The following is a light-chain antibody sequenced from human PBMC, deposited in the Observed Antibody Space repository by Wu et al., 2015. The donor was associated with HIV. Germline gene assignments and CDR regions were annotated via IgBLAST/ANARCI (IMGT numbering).Light chain of an antibody. Sequence: DIQMTQSPSTLSASVGDRVTITCRASQSISSWLAWYQQKQGKAPKVLIYAASTLQSGVPSRFSGSGSGTDFTLTISSLQPEDVATYYCQKYNTAPWTFGQGTKVEMK. CDR1: QSISSW. J-gene: IGKJ1*01. V-gene: IGKV1-27*01. CDR3: QKYNTAPWT. CDR2: AAS.